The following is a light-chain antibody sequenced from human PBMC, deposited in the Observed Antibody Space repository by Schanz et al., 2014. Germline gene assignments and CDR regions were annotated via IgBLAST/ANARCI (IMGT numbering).Light chain of an antibody. CDR3: QQYGSSPL. V-gene: IGKV3-20*01. CDR1: QSMSNY. CDR2: GAA. J-gene: IGKJ4*01. Sequence: EIVLTQSPGSLSLSPGERATLSCRASQSMSNYLAWYQQKPGQAPRLLIYGAATRAAGIADRISASGSGTDFTLTISRLEPEDFAVYYCQQYGSSPLFGGGTKVEIK.